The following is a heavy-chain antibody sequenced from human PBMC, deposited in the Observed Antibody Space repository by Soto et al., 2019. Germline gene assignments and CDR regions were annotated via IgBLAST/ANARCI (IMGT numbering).Heavy chain of an antibody. Sequence: QVQVVESGGGVVQPGTSLRLSCGASGFTFSSYNMNWVRQAPGKGLEWVTVISFDGSNTYYADSVKGRFTISRDNSKNTLYLQMNSLRVEDTAVYYCAREVGTFYYHYGMDGWGQGTTVTVSS. CDR1: GFTFSSYN. CDR3: AREVGTFYYHYGMDG. D-gene: IGHD1-26*01. CDR2: ISFDGSNT. J-gene: IGHJ6*02. V-gene: IGHV3-30-3*01.